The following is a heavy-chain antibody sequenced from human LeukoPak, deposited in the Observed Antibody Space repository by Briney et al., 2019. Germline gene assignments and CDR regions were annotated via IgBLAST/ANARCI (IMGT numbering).Heavy chain of an antibody. CDR2: IYYSGST. D-gene: IGHD6-13*01. CDR1: GGSINSNY. V-gene: IGHV4-59*01. Sequence: SETLSLTCTVSGGSINSNYWSWIRQPPGKGLEWIGYIYYSGSTNCNPSLQSRVTISVDTSKNQFSLKLSSVTAADTAVYYCARVHIDSSSWYRFYYFDYWGQGTLVTVSS. CDR3: ARVHIDSSSWYRFYYFDY. J-gene: IGHJ4*02.